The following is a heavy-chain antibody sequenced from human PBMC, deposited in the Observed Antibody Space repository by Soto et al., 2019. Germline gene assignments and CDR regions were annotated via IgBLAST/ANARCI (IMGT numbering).Heavy chain of an antibody. V-gene: IGHV1-69*13. CDR2: IIPIFGTA. Sequence: SVKVSCKASGGTFSSYAISWVRQAPGQGLEWMGGIIPIFGTANYAQKFQGRVTITADGSTSTAYMELSSLRSEDTAVYYCARVDDTIFGVVIGPSTPPYYYYGMDVWGQGTTVTVSS. D-gene: IGHD3-3*01. J-gene: IGHJ6*02. CDR1: GGTFSSYA. CDR3: ARVDDTIFGVVIGPSTPPYYYYGMDV.